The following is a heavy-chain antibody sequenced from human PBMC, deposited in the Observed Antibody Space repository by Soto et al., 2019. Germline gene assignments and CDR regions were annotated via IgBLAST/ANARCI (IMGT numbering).Heavy chain of an antibody. J-gene: IGHJ6*02. D-gene: IGHD5-18*01. CDR2: IIPIFGTA. CDR3: ANRKDTGMRLGFYYYYGMDV. Sequence: QVQLVQSGAEVKKPGSSVKVSCKASGGTFSSYAISWVRQAPGQGLEWMGGIIPIFGTANYAQKFQGRVTITADESTSTDYMELSSLRSEDTAVYYCANRKDTGMRLGFYYYYGMDVWGQGTTVTVSS. CDR1: GGTFSSYA. V-gene: IGHV1-69*01.